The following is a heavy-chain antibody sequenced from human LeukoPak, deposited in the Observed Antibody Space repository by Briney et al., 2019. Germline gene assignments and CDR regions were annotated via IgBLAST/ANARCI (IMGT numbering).Heavy chain of an antibody. Sequence: SETLSLTCTVSGGSISTYYWGWIRQPPGKGLEWIGSIYYSGSTYYNPSLKSRVTISVDTSKNQFSLKLSSVTAADTAIYYCARDSGNFEIDYWGQGMLVTVSS. CDR2: IYYSGST. CDR3: ARDSGNFEIDY. V-gene: IGHV4-39*02. CDR1: GGSISTYY. D-gene: IGHD1-26*01. J-gene: IGHJ4*02.